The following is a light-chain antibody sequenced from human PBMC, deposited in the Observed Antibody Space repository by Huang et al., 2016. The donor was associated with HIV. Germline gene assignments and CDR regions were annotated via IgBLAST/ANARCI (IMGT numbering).Light chain of an antibody. V-gene: IGKV3-15*01. Sequence: DIVMTQSPATLSVSLGERVILSCRASQNVNRNVAWYQHQPGQGPRRVIHGASTRATGVSDRFRGSGSGTEFTLTISSLQAEDFALYYCQHYNNWPPWTFGQGTKLEIK. CDR3: QHYNNWPPWT. CDR2: GAS. J-gene: IGKJ1*01. CDR1: QNVNRN.